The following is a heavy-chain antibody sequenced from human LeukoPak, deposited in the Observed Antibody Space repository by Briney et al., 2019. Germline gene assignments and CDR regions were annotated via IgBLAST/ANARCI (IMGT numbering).Heavy chain of an antibody. D-gene: IGHD3-10*01. J-gene: IGHJ6*03. V-gene: IGHV4-59*01. Sequence: ETLSLTCTVSGGSISSYHWSWIRPPPGKGLEWIGYIYYSGSTNYNPSLKSRVTMSVDTSKNQFSLKVSSVTAADTAVYYCARVFDSGSQAYFYYMDVWGKGTTVTISS. CDR3: ARVFDSGSQAYFYYMDV. CDR2: IYYSGST. CDR1: GGSISSYH.